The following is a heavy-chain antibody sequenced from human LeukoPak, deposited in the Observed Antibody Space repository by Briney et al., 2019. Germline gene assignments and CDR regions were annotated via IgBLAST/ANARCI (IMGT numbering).Heavy chain of an antibody. CDR1: GGTFSSYA. CDR2: IIPIFGTA. J-gene: IGHJ4*02. D-gene: IGHD6-13*01. Sequence: ASVKVSCKASGGTFSSYAISWVRQAPGQGLEWMGGIIPIFGTANYAQKFQGRVTITTDESTSTAYMELSSLRSEDTAVYYCASGYSSSLTFDYWGQGTLVTVSS. V-gene: IGHV1-69*05. CDR3: ASGYSSSLTFDY.